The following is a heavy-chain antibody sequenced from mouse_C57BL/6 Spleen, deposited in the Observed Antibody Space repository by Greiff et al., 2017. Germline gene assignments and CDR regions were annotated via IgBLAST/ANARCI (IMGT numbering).Heavy chain of an antibody. D-gene: IGHD2-4*01. CDR1: GFTFSNYW. V-gene: IGHV6-3*01. J-gene: IGHJ3*01. CDR3: TVYYDYVAWFAY. Sequence: EVKLEESGGGLVQPGGSMKLSCVASGFTFSNYWMNWVRQSPEKGLEWVAQIRLKSDNYATHYAESVKGRFTISRDDSKSSVYLQMNNLRAEDTGIYYCTVYYDYVAWFAYWGQGTLVTVSA. CDR2: IRLKSDNYAT.